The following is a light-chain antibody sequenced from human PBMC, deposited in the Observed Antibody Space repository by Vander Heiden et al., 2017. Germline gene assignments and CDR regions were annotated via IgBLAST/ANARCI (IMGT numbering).Light chain of an antibody. V-gene: IGKV3-15*01. CDR1: QSVSSN. CDR3: QQYNNWTPYT. CDR2: GAS. Sequence: EIVMTQSPATLPVSPGERATLPCRASQSVSSNLAWYQQKPGQAPRLLIYGASTRATGIPARFSGSGSGTEFTLTISSLQSEDFAVYYCQQYNNWTPYTFGQGTKLEIK. J-gene: IGKJ2*01.